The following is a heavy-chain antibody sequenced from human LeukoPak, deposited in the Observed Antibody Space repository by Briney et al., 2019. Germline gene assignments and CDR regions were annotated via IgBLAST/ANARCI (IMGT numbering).Heavy chain of an antibody. CDR1: GGSISSGGYY. Sequence: TLSLTCTVSGGSISSGGYYWSWIRQHPGTGLEWIGYIYYSGSTYYNPSLKSRVTISVDTSKNQFSLKLSSVTAADTAVYYCARDRGYSYGYGAFDYWGQGTLVTVSS. V-gene: IGHV4-31*03. D-gene: IGHD5-18*01. CDR2: IYYSGST. CDR3: ARDRGYSYGYGAFDY. J-gene: IGHJ4*02.